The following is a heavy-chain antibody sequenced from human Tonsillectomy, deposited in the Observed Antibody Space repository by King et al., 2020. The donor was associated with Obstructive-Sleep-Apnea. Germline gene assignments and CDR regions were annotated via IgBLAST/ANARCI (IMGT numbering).Heavy chain of an antibody. CDR3: ATDLLTMVRGVIPYYFAY. CDR1: GFTFSNYG. J-gene: IGHJ4*02. CDR2: ISYDGSNK. V-gene: IGHV3-30*03. Sequence: VQLVESGGGVVQPGRSLRLSCAASGFTFSNYGMHWVRQAPGKGLEWVTFISYDGSNKYYADSVKGRFTISRDNSKNTLYLQMNSLRAEETAVYYCATDLLTMVRGVIPYYFAYWGQGPLVTVSS. D-gene: IGHD3-10*01.